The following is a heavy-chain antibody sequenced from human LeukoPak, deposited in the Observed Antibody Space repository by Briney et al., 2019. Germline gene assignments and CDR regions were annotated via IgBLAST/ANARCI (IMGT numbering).Heavy chain of an antibody. J-gene: IGHJ5*02. V-gene: IGHV6-1*01. D-gene: IGHD7-27*01. Sequence: SQTLSLTCAISGDSVSSNSGGWHCIRQSPSRGLEWLGRTYYRSRWYSDYAVSVVCRITINPDTSKIQFSVQLNSVNPEDTAVYYCARDLGPGGAYWFDPWGQGTLVTVSS. CDR3: ARDLGPGGAYWFDP. CDR2: TYYRSRWYS. CDR1: GDSVSSNSGG.